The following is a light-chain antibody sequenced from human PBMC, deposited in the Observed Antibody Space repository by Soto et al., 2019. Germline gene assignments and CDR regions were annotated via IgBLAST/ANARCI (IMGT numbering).Light chain of an antibody. V-gene: IGLV1-47*01. CDR2: RNN. CDR3: AARDDSLSGHLV. Sequence: QSVLTQPPSASGTPGQRGTISCSGSSSNIGSEYVVWYQHLPGTAPKLLIYRNNQRPSGVPDRFAGSKSGTSASLAISGLRSEDEADYYCAARDDSLSGHLVFGGGTKVTVL. J-gene: IGLJ3*02. CDR1: SSNIGSEY.